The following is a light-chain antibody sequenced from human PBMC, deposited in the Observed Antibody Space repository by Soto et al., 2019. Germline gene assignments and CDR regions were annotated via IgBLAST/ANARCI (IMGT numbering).Light chain of an antibody. CDR2: DAS. CDR1: QSVGSY. Sequence: EIVLIQSPATLSLSPGERATLSCRASQSVGSYLAWYQHKPGQAPRLLISDASNRATGIPARFSGSGSETDFTLTISSLEPEDSAVYYCQQYVGSPRTFGQGTKVELK. J-gene: IGKJ1*01. V-gene: IGKV3-11*01. CDR3: QQYVGSPRT.